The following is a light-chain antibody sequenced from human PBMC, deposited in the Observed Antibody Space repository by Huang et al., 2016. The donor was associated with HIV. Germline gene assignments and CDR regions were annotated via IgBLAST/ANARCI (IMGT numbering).Light chain of an antibody. CDR2: DSS. CDR1: QSVTNNY. V-gene: IGKV3D-20*01. J-gene: IGKJ4*01. Sequence: EIVLTQSPATLSLSPGERATLSCGASQSVTNNYLAWYQQKPGLAPRLLIYDSSTRAPGIPDRFSGSGSGTDFTLTINRLEPEDFALYYCHQYGSSPLTVGGGTKVEIK. CDR3: HQYGSSPLT.